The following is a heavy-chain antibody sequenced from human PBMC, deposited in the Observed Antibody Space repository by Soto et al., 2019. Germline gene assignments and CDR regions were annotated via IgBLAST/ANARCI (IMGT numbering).Heavy chain of an antibody. J-gene: IGHJ6*02. V-gene: IGHV3-21*01. CDR3: ARDRTVTTYYYGMDV. D-gene: IGHD1-1*01. Sequence: EVQLVESGGGLVKPGGSLRLSCAASGFTFSSYSMNWVRQAPGKGLEWVSSISSSSSYIYYADSVKGRFTISRDNAKNSLYLQMNSLRAEDTAVYYCARDRTVTTYYYGMDVWGQGTTVTVSS. CDR2: ISSSSSYI. CDR1: GFTFSSYS.